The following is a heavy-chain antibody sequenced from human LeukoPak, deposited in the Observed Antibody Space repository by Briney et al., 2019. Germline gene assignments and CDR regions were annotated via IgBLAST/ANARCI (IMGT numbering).Heavy chain of an antibody. CDR1: KFPFSSYS. V-gene: IGHV3-21*01. D-gene: IGHD6-13*01. J-gene: IGHJ4*02. CDR2: ISSSSSYI. Sequence: GGSLRLSCAASKFPFSSYSMNWVRQAPGKGLEWVSSISSSSSYIYYADSVKGRFTISRDNAKNSLYLQMNSLRAEDTAVYYCARDGSWSMWYWGQGTLVTVSS. CDR3: ARDGSWSMWY.